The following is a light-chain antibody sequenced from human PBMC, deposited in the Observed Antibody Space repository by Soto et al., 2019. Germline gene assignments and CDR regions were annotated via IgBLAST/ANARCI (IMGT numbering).Light chain of an antibody. CDR2: AAS. V-gene: IGKV1-12*01. Sequence: DIQMTQSPSFVSASVGDRVTITCRASQGISSWLAWYQHKPGRAPKLLIHAASNLESGVPSRFSGSGSGTDFTLTISSLQREDFATYYCQQTTSFPLTFGGGTKVEIK. J-gene: IGKJ4*01. CDR3: QQTTSFPLT. CDR1: QGISSW.